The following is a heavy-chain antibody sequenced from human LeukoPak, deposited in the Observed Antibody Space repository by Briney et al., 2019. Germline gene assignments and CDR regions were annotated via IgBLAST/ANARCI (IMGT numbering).Heavy chain of an antibody. V-gene: IGHV3-33*01. CDR1: GFTFISFG. CDR2: IWYDGSNK. J-gene: IGHJ5*02. Sequence: GGSLKLPCAAAGFTFISFGIHWVRTDPAKGLEWVAFIWYDGSNKYYADSVKGRFTISRDNSKNTLYLQMNSLRAEDTAVYYCARDRIAARPAGTPLVPWGQGTLVTVSS. D-gene: IGHD6-6*01. CDR3: ARDRIAARPAGTPLVP.